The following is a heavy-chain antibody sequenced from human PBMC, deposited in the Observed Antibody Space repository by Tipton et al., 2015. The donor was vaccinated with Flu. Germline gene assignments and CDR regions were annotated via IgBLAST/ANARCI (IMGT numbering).Heavy chain of an antibody. J-gene: IGHJ5*02. V-gene: IGHV3-15*01. Sequence: SLRLSCAASGFAFDHAWMNWVRQAPGKGLEWVGLIKTKTDGGTTDYAAPVKGRFSISRDDSKNTLYLQMNSLKTEDTAMYYCTSLLVVFADWFDPRGQGTLVTVSS. CDR1: GFAFDHAW. CDR3: TSLLVVFADWFDP. CDR2: IKTKTDGGTT. D-gene: IGHD2-8*01.